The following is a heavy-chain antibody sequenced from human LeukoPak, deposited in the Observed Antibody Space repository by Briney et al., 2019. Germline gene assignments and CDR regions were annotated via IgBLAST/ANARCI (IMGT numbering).Heavy chain of an antibody. D-gene: IGHD3-16*01. V-gene: IGHV4-39*07. Sequence: SETLSLTCTVSGGSISSSSYYWGWIRQPPGKGLEWIGSIYYSGSTYYNPSLKSRVTISVDTSKNQFSLKLSSVIAADTAVYYCARATSYYYYYMDVWGKGTTVTVSS. CDR1: GGSISSSSYY. J-gene: IGHJ6*03. CDR3: ARATSYYYYYMDV. CDR2: IYYSGST.